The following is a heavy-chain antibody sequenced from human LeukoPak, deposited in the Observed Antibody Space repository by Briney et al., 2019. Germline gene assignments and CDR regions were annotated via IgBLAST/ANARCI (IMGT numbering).Heavy chain of an antibody. CDR2: IIPIFGTA. CDR1: GGTFSSYA. D-gene: IGHD6-19*01. Sequence: GASVKVSCKASGGTFSSYAISWVRQAPGQGLEWMGGIIPIFGTANYAQKFQGRVTITADESTSTAYMELSSLRSEDTAVYYCARGITVAGDHDAFDIWGQATMVTVSS. V-gene: IGHV1-69*13. CDR3: ARGITVAGDHDAFDI. J-gene: IGHJ3*02.